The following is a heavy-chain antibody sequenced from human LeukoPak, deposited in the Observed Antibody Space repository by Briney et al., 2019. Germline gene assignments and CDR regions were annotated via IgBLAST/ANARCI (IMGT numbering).Heavy chain of an antibody. D-gene: IGHD1-26*01. CDR3: AKESPYAVGGTGRVYYFDY. Sequence: GGSLRLSCAASGFTFSSYAISWVRRAPGKELEWVSVISNSGRTYYADSVKGRFTISRDNSKNTLHLQMNSLRAEDTAVYYCAKESPYAVGGTGRVYYFDYWGQGALVTVSS. V-gene: IGHV3-23*01. CDR2: ISNSGRT. J-gene: IGHJ4*02. CDR1: GFTFSSYA.